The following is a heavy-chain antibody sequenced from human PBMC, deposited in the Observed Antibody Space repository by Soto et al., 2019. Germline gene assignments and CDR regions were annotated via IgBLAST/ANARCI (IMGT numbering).Heavy chain of an antibody. D-gene: IGHD3-3*01. CDR1: GDSMTRGSYY. V-gene: IGHV4-39*02. J-gene: IGHJ6*03. CDR2: FYYTGST. Sequence: QLQLQESGPGLVKPSETLSLTCVVSGDSMTRGSYYWAWIRQPPGKGLEWIGSFYYTGSTNYNPSLKSRGTVSADTSNNHFSLRLTSVTAADTAVYYCARRVDFGNGYFTAPMDVWGKGTTVTVSS. CDR3: ARRVDFGNGYFTAPMDV.